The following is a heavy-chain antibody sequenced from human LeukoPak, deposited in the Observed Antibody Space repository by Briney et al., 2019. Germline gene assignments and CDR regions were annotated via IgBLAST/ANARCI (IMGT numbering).Heavy chain of an antibody. Sequence: GGSLRLSCAASGFSFSFYWMHWVRQAPGKGPVWVSRIKTDGSIADYADSVKGRFTISRDNAKNSLYLQMNSLRAEDTAVYYCASTSRSDWFYFDYWGQGTLVTVSS. CDR1: GFSFSFYW. CDR3: ASTSRSDWFYFDY. V-gene: IGHV3-74*01. J-gene: IGHJ4*02. CDR2: IKTDGSIA. D-gene: IGHD6-19*01.